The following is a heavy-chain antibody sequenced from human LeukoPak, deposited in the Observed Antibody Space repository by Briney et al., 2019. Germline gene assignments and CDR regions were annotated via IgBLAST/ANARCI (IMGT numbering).Heavy chain of an antibody. CDR2: ISWNSGSI. Sequence: GGSLRLSCAASGFTFDDYAMHWVRQAPGKGLEWVSGISWNSGSIGYADSVKGRFTISRDNAKNSLYLQMNSLRAEDTALYYCAKSLWFGDSAFDIWGQGTMVTASS. CDR3: AKSLWFGDSAFDI. CDR1: GFTFDDYA. V-gene: IGHV3-9*01. J-gene: IGHJ3*02. D-gene: IGHD3-10*01.